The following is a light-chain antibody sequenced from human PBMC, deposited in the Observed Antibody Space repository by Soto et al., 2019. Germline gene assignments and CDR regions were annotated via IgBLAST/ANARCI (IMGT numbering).Light chain of an antibody. J-gene: IGKJ1*01. Sequence: DIQMTQSPSTLSASLGDRVTITCRASQSISSWLAWYQQKPGKAPKLLIYDASSLESGVPSRFTGSGSGTEFTLTISSLQPDDFATYYSQQYNSYWPFGQGTKVDI. CDR1: QSISSW. CDR2: DAS. CDR3: QQYNSYWP. V-gene: IGKV1-5*01.